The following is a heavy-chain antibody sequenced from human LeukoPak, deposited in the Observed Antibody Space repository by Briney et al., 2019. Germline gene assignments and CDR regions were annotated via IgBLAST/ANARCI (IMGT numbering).Heavy chain of an antibody. V-gene: IGHV4-59*01. CDR1: GASISSYY. CDR3: ARHWAETTGPYAFDF. J-gene: IGHJ3*01. Sequence: SETLSLTCIVSGASISSYYWSWIRRPPGKGLGWIGYIYYSGSTNYNPSLKSRVTISVDTSKNHFSLKLTSVTAADTAVYYCARHWAETTGPYAFDFWGQGTMVTVSS. CDR2: IYYSGST. D-gene: IGHD1-14*01.